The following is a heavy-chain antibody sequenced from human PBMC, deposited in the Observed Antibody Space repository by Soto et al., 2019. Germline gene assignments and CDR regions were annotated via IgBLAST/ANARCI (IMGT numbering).Heavy chain of an antibody. CDR3: GRDLVGSRGYLGT. CDR2: IRWKSSNI. V-gene: IGHV3-9*01. Sequence: GGSLRLSCAASGFTFDDDVMHWVRQAPGKGLKWLSGIRWKSSNIGYADSVKGRFTISRDNSKNSLYLQMNSLRAEDTAVYYWGRDLVGSRGYLGTWGQGTQVTV. J-gene: IGHJ4*02. CDR1: GFTFDDDV. D-gene: IGHD3-22*01.